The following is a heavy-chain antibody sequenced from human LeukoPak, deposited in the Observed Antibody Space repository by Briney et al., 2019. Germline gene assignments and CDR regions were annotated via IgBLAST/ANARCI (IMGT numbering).Heavy chain of an antibody. CDR1: GGSISSYY. Sequence: SETLSLTCTVSGGSISSYYWSWIRQPPGKGLEWIGYIYYSGSTNYNPSLKSRVTISVDTSKNQFSLKLSSVTAADTAVYYYARVGLWDYFDYWGQGTLVTVSS. D-gene: IGHD5-18*01. V-gene: IGHV4-59*01. CDR3: ARVGLWDYFDY. J-gene: IGHJ4*02. CDR2: IYYSGST.